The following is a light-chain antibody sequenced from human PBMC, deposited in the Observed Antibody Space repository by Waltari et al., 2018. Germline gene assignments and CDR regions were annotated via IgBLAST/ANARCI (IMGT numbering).Light chain of an antibody. J-gene: IGKJ1*01. CDR2: MVS. V-gene: IGKV2-30*02. CDR3: RESKHTTPWT. Sequence: VVMTQPPLSLPVTLGQPASISCRSTESLVHTDGNTYLHWFQQRTGQSPRRLIYMVSQRDSGVPDRFSGSGSGTDFELKISRVEAEDVGIYYCRESKHTTPWTFGHGPKV. CDR1: ESLVHTDGNTY.